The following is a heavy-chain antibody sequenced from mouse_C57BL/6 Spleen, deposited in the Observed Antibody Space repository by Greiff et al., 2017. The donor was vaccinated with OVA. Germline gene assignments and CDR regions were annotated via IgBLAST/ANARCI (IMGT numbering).Heavy chain of an antibody. Sequence: EVNVVESGGGLVKPGGSLKLSCAASGFTFSSYAMSWVRQTPEKRLEWVATISDGGSYTYYPDNVKGRFTISRDNAKNNLYLQMSHLKSEDTAMYYCARYYSNSYFDYWGQGTTLTVSS. V-gene: IGHV5-4*03. CDR3: ARYYSNSYFDY. D-gene: IGHD2-5*01. CDR2: ISDGGSYT. J-gene: IGHJ2*01. CDR1: GFTFSSYA.